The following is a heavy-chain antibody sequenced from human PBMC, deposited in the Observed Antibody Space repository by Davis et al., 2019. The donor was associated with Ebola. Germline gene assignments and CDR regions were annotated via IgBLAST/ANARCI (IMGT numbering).Heavy chain of an antibody. CDR1: GGSISRYY. J-gene: IGHJ4*02. V-gene: IGHV4-59*01. Sequence: SETLSLTCTVSGGSISRYYWSWIRQPPGKGLEWIGYINYSGNTNYNPSLKGRVTISVDTSRNQFSLKMRSVTAADTAVHYCARGAPPDILTGYYRLYYFDYWGQGTLVTVSS. CDR2: INYSGNT. D-gene: IGHD3-9*01. CDR3: ARGAPPDILTGYYRLYYFDY.